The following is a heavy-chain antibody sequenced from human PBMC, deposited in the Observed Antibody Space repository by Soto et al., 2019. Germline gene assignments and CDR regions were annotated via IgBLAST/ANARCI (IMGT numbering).Heavy chain of an antibody. V-gene: IGHV1-18*01. Sequence: ASVKVSCKASGYTFTSYGISWVRQAPGQRLEWMGWISDYNGNTNYAQKLQGRVTMTTDTSTSTAYMELRSLRSDDTAVYYCARDEPSSYGTNLDYWGQGTLVTVSS. CDR1: GYTFTSYG. CDR2: ISDYNGNT. J-gene: IGHJ4*02. D-gene: IGHD5-18*01. CDR3: ARDEPSSYGTNLDY.